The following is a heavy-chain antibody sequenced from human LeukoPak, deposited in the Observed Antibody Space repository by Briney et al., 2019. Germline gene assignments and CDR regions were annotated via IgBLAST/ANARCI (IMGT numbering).Heavy chain of an antibody. D-gene: IGHD4-17*01. Sequence: PSETLSLTCTVSGGSISSQYWSWIRQPPGKGLEWIGYIYYSGSTNYNPSLKSRVTISVDTSKNQFSLKLSSVTAADTAVYYCARDRGDYGYYFDYWGQGTLVTVSS. J-gene: IGHJ4*02. CDR2: IYYSGST. CDR1: GGSISSQY. V-gene: IGHV4-59*11. CDR3: ARDRGDYGYYFDY.